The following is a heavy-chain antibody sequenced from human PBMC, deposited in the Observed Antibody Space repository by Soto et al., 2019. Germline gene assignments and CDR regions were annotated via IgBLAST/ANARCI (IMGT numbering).Heavy chain of an antibody. J-gene: IGHJ3*02. CDR2: INHSGSN. CDR1: GGSFSTYY. V-gene: IGHV4-34*01. D-gene: IGHD3-9*01. CDR3: ARGGSNDWQVAFDI. Sequence: QLQQWGAGLLKPSETLSLTCVVSGGSFSTYYYNWIRQSPVKGLEWIGEINHSGSNNYSPSLKIRVTMSLDTSKNQFSLKLTSVTAADTAVYYCARGGSNDWQVAFDIWGQGTMVTVSS.